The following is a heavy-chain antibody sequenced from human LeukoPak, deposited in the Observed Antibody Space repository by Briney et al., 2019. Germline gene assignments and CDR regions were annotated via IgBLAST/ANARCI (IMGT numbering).Heavy chain of an antibody. D-gene: IGHD1-26*01. CDR1: GFTFSSYG. Sequence: PGGSLRLSCAASGFTFSSYGMHWVRQAPGKGLEWVAFIRYDGSNKYYADSVKGRFTISRDNAKNSLYLQMNSLRAEDTAVYYCARDQVGVGATPDWGQGTLVTVSS. CDR2: IRYDGSNK. CDR3: ARDQVGVGATPD. V-gene: IGHV3-30*02. J-gene: IGHJ4*02.